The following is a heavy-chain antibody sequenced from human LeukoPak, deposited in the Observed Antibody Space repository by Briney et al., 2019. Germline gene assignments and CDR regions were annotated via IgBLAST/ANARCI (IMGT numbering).Heavy chain of an antibody. CDR3: ARGLNYYDSSGYA. Sequence: GGSLRLSCAASGFTFDDYGMSWVRQAPGKGLEWVANINWNGGSTGYLDSVKGRFTISRDNAKNSLYLQMNSLRAEDTGLYYCARGLNYYDSSGYAWGQGTLVTVSS. D-gene: IGHD3-22*01. CDR1: GFTFDDYG. J-gene: IGHJ5*02. V-gene: IGHV3-20*04. CDR2: INWNGGST.